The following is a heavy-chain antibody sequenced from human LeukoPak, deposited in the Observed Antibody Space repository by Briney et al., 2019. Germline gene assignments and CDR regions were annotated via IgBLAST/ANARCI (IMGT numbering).Heavy chain of an antibody. CDR2: INPNSGGT. Sequence: APVKVSCKASGYTFTGYYMHWVRQAPGQGLEWMGWINPNSGGTNYAQKFQGRVTMTRDTSISTAYMELSRLRSDDTAVYYCARNPTSGGKNAFDIWGQGTMVTVSS. D-gene: IGHD3-16*01. V-gene: IGHV1-2*02. CDR1: GYTFTGYY. CDR3: ARNPTSGGKNAFDI. J-gene: IGHJ3*02.